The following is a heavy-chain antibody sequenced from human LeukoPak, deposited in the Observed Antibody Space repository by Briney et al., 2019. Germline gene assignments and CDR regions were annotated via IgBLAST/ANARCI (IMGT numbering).Heavy chain of an antibody. V-gene: IGHV1-69*05. CDR1: GGTFSSYA. D-gene: IGHD3-10*01. CDR2: IIPIFGTA. CDR3: ARRKRITMVRGVISGYYMDV. Sequence: SVKVSCKASGGTFSSYAISWVRQAPGQGLEWMGGIIPIFGTANYALKFQGRVTITTDESTSTAYMELSSLRAEDTAVYYCARRKRITMVRGVISGYYMDVWGKGTTVTVSS. J-gene: IGHJ6*03.